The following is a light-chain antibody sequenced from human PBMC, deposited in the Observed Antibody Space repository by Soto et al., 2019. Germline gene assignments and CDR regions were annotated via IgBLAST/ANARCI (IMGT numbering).Light chain of an antibody. CDR2: ATS. CDR3: QQYKNWPTIT. V-gene: IGKV3-15*01. J-gene: IGKJ5*01. Sequence: EIVMTQSPATLSVSPGERASLSCRASQSVSSNLAWYRQKPCQTPRLLIYATSTRATGIPARFSGSGSGTEFTLTISSLQSEDFAIYYCQQYKNWPTITFGQGTRLEIK. CDR1: QSVSSN.